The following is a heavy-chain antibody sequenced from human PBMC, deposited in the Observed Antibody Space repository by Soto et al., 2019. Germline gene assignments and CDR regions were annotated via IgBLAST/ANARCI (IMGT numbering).Heavy chain of an antibody. CDR3: ARGDGRRSTGVYDYSGMDV. Sequence: QVQLVPSGAEVTKPGASVKVSCKASGFTFPNSFFHWVRQAPRQGLEWLGIIRPSDGSTNYQQSLKGRVTMTSDTSTSTVYLEPRSLRSEDTAVYVSARGDGRRSTGVYDYSGMDVWGHGTMITVSS. D-gene: IGHD3-16*01. J-gene: IGHJ6*02. CDR1: GFTFPNSF. V-gene: IGHV1-46*01. CDR2: IRPSDGST.